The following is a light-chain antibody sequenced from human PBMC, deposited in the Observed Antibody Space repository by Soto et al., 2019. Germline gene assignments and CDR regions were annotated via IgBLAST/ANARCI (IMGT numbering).Light chain of an antibody. CDR3: QQRSTWPPFS. J-gene: IGKJ3*01. V-gene: IGKV3-11*01. Sequence: TQSPATLSLSLGERATLSCRASQSIGSYLAWYQHKLGQPPRLLIYDASNRATGIPVRFSGSGSGTDFTLTISSLEPEDFAVYYCQQRSTWPPFSFGPGTKVDIK. CDR1: QSIGSY. CDR2: DAS.